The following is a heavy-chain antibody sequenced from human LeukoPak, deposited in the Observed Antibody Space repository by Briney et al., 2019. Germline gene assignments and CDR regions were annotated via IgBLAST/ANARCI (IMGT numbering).Heavy chain of an antibody. CDR3: ARYQRGGDY. CDR1: GGSISSSSYY. D-gene: IGHD2-2*01. Sequence: SETLSLTCTVSGGSISSSSYYWGWIRQPPGKGLEWIGSIYYSGSTYYNPSLKSRVTISVDTSKNQFSLKLSSVTAADTAVYYCARYQRGGDYWGQGTLVTVSS. CDR2: IYYSGST. J-gene: IGHJ4*02. V-gene: IGHV4-39*01.